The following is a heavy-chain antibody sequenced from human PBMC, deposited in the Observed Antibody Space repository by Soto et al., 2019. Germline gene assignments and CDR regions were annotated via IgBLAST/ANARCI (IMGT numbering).Heavy chain of an antibody. D-gene: IGHD2-21*01. CDR3: ARGGISHWAYFYYMDV. CDR2: INHLGSI. CDR1: GGSLSDYF. J-gene: IGHJ6*03. Sequence: QVQLQQWGAGLLKPSETLSLTCVVSGGSLSDYFWSWIRQPPGMALEWIGEINHLGSINYNTSIKSRVTMSVDTSKNQFSLTLNSVTAADTATYYCARGGISHWAYFYYMDVWDRGTTVTVSS. V-gene: IGHV4-34*01.